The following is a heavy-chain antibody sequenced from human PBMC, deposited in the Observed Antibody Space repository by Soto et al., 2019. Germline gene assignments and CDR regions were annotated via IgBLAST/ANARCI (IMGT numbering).Heavy chain of an antibody. CDR2: IYYSGST. D-gene: IGHD5-12*01. CDR1: GGSISSYY. V-gene: IGHV4-59*01. Sequence: QVQLQESGPGLVKPSETLSLTCTVSGGSISSYYWSWIRQPPGKGLEWIGYIYYSGSTNYNPSLKSRVTKSVDTSKTQFSLKLSAVTAADTAVYYCARAYGGYADYWGQGALVTVSS. J-gene: IGHJ4*02. CDR3: ARAYGGYADY.